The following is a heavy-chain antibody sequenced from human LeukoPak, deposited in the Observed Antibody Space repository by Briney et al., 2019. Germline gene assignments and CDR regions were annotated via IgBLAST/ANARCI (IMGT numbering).Heavy chain of an antibody. CDR1: GGSFSGYY. D-gene: IGHD3-22*01. V-gene: IGHV4-34*01. CDR2: INHSGRT. Sequence: SETLSLTCAVYGGSFSGYYWSWIRQPPGKGLEWIGEINHSGRTNYNPSLKSRVTISVDTSKNQFSLKLSSVTAADTAVYYCASAMIGVPDDAFDIWGQGTMVTVSS. J-gene: IGHJ3*02. CDR3: ASAMIGVPDDAFDI.